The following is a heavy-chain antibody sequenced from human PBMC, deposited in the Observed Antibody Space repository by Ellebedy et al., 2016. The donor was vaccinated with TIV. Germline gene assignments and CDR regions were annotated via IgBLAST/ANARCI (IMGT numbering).Heavy chain of an antibody. J-gene: IGHJ4*02. V-gene: IGHV4-34*01. D-gene: IGHD3-16*01. CDR1: SETLLSGYS. CDR2: TDFYGNT. Sequence: SETLSLTCAVYSETLLSGYSWTWIRQPPGKGLEWIGETDFYGNTDYNPSLNGRATISVDESKNQFSLRLTSVSAADTAVYYCARIPRDFEISTGRRKAYFDYWGQGTLVTVSS. CDR3: ARIPRDFEISTGRRKAYFDY.